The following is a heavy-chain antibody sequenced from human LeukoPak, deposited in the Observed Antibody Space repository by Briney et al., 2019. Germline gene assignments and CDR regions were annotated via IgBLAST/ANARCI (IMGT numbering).Heavy chain of an antibody. V-gene: IGHV3-53*01. D-gene: IGHD6-25*01. CDR3: ARGYSSGEYYYYYYMDX. J-gene: IGHJ6*03. Sequence: GGSLRLSCAASGFTVSSNYMSWVRQAPGKGLEWVSVIYSGGSTYYADSVKGRFTISRDNSKNTLYLQMNSLRAEDTAVYYCARGYSSGEYYYYYYMDXXXKGTTVTVSS. CDR2: IYSGGST. CDR1: GFTVSSNY.